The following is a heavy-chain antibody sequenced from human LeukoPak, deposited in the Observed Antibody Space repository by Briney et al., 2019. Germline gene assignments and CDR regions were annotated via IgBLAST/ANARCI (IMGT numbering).Heavy chain of an antibody. Sequence: ASVKVSCKASGYTFTTLDINWVRQATGQGLEWMGWINPNSGNRGYAQKFQGRVTITRDMSTSTAYMELSSLRSEDTAVYYCAAEAPLEWFVWGQGTLVTVSS. V-gene: IGHV1-8*03. CDR3: AAEAPLEWFV. CDR2: INPNSGNR. D-gene: IGHD3-3*01. J-gene: IGHJ4*02. CDR1: GYTFTTLD.